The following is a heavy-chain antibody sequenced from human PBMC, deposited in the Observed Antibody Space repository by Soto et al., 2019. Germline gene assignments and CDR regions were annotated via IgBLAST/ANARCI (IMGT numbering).Heavy chain of an antibody. J-gene: IGHJ6*02. CDR3: ARRYGGNSGQYYYYYYGMDV. Sequence: GASVKVSCKASGGTFSSYAISWVRQAPGQGREWMGGIIPIFGTANYAQKFQGRVTITADESTSTAYMELSSLRSEDTAVYYCARRYGGNSGQYYYYYYGMDVWGQGTTVTVSS. CDR2: IIPIFGTA. V-gene: IGHV1-69*13. D-gene: IGHD4-17*01. CDR1: GGTFSSYA.